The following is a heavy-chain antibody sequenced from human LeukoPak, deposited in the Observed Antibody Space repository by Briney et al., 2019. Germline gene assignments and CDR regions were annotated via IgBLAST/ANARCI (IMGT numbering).Heavy chain of an antibody. V-gene: IGHV1-69*05. Sequence: SVKVSCKASGGTFSIYAISWVRQAPGQGLEWMGGIIPIFGTANYAQKFQGRVTITTDESTSTAYMELSSLRSEDTAVYYCARVPGTTGRDWYFDLWGRGTLVTVSS. J-gene: IGHJ2*01. CDR2: IIPIFGTA. CDR1: GGTFSIYA. D-gene: IGHD1-7*01. CDR3: ARVPGTTGRDWYFDL.